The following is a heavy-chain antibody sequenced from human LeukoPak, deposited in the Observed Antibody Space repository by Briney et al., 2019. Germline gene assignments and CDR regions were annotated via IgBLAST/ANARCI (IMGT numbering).Heavy chain of an antibody. CDR1: GFTFSSYG. CDR3: AKETVPAAILVY. CDR2: ISYDGSNK. Sequence: GGSLGLSCAASGFTFSSYGMYWVRQAPGKGLEWVAVISYDGSNKYYTDSVKGRFTISRDNSKNTLYLQMNSLRAEDTAVYYCAKETVPAAILVYWGQGTLVTVSS. D-gene: IGHD2-2*01. V-gene: IGHV3-30*18. J-gene: IGHJ4*02.